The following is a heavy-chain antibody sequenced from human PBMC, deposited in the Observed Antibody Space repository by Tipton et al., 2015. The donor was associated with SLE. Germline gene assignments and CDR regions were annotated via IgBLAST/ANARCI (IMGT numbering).Heavy chain of an antibody. CDR1: GFTFNDYA. J-gene: IGHJ4*02. Sequence: GSLRLSCAASGFTFNDYAMSWVRQAPGKGLQWVSFIYSDGRNTEYADSVKGRFTISRDNSKNTLYLQMNTLRAEDTAVYYCARGVNIVVVPAAHGTVTSPGGFDCWGQGTLVTVSS. V-gene: IGHV3-23*03. CDR3: ARGVNIVVVPAAHGTVTSPGGFDC. D-gene: IGHD2-2*01. CDR2: IYSDGRNT.